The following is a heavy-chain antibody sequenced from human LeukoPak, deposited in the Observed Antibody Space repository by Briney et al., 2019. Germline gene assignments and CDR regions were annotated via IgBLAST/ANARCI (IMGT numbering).Heavy chain of an antibody. CDR2: FDPEDGET. CDR3: ATVLPYSYGYLAYDY. D-gene: IGHD5-18*01. V-gene: IGHV1-24*01. Sequence: GSSVKVSCKVSGYTLTELSMHWVRQAPGKGLEWMGGFDPEDGETIYAQKFQGRVTMTEDTSTDTAYMELSSLRSDDTAVYYCATVLPYSYGYLAYDYWGQGTLVTVSS. J-gene: IGHJ4*02. CDR1: GYTLTELS.